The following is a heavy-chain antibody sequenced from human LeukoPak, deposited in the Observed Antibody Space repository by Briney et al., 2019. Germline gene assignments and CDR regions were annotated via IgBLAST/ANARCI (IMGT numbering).Heavy chain of an antibody. CDR3: ARQFRDSSGYYCYYFDY. Sequence: GESLKISCKGSGYSFTTYWIGWVRQMPGRGLEWMGIIYPGDSDTRYSPSFQGQVTISADKSISTAYLQWSSLSASYTAMYYCARQFRDSSGYYCYYFDYWGQGTLVTVSS. V-gene: IGHV5-51*01. D-gene: IGHD3-22*01. CDR1: GYSFTTYW. J-gene: IGHJ4*02. CDR2: IYPGDSDT.